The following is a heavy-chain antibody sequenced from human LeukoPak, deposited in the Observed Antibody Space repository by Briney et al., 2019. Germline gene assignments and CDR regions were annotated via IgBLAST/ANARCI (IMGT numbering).Heavy chain of an antibody. J-gene: IGHJ4*02. CDR1: GFTFSSYG. CDR3: ASFPGYCSGGSCYPFDY. D-gene: IGHD2-15*01. CDR2: ISSSSSYI. V-gene: IGHV3-21*01. Sequence: PGGSLRLSCAASGFTFSSYGMNWVRQAPGKGLEWVSSISSSSSYIYYADSVKGRFTISRDNAKNSLYLQMNSLRAEDTAVYYCASFPGYCSGGSCYPFDYWGQGTLVTVSS.